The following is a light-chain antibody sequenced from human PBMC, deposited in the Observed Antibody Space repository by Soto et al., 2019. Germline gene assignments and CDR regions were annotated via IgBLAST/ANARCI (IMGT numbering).Light chain of an antibody. CDR3: QQYSSIPFT. CDR1: QSVLYSANNKNY. Sequence: DIVMTQSPDSLAVSLGERATINCKSSQSVLYSANNKNYLGWYQQKPGQSPKLLIYGASSRESGVPDRFSGSWSGTDFTLTVTSLQAEDVAVYYCQQYSSIPFTFGPGTKVDIK. V-gene: IGKV4-1*01. J-gene: IGKJ3*01. CDR2: GAS.